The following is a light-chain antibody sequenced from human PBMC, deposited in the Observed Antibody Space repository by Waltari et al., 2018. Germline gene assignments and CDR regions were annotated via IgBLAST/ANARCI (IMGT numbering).Light chain of an antibody. CDR3: QSYDSSNQRV. J-gene: IGLJ3*02. V-gene: IGLV6-57*04. CDR1: SGRIASNF. Sequence: FMLTQPRSVSESPGKTVTISCTRRSGRIASNFVPWYPQRPGRAPTTVIYAGNQRPSGVPDRFSGSIASSSNSASLTISGLKTEDEADYYCQSYDSSNQRVFGGGTKLTVL. CDR2: AGN.